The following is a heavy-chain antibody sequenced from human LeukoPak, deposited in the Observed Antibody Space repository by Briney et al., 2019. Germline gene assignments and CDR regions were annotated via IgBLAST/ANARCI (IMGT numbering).Heavy chain of an antibody. J-gene: IGHJ4*02. V-gene: IGHV3-33*03. CDR1: GFTFSSYG. CDR2: IWYDGSYT. Sequence: GGSLRLSCAASGFTFSSYGMHWVRQAPGKGLEWVAVIWYDGSYTYYAESVKGRFTISRDNSRNTLYLQMSSLRAEDTAVYYCAKPTSGDGSFLIDYWGQGTLVIVSS. CDR3: AKPTSGDGSFLIDY. D-gene: IGHD1-26*01.